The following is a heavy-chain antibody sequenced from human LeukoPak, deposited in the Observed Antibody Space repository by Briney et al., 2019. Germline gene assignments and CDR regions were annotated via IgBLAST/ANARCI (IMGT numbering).Heavy chain of an antibody. CDR2: INQDGSKE. D-gene: IGHD5-12*01. J-gene: IGHJ4*02. CDR1: GFTFSIYW. Sequence: GGSLRLACAASGFTFSIYWMTWVRQAPGKGLEWVAHINQDGSKEYYMDSVKARFTISRDNAKNSLSLQMNSLRAEDTAVYYCVRDGGVSGYDLLDYWGQGTLVTVSS. CDR3: VRDGGVSGYDLLDY. V-gene: IGHV3-7*01.